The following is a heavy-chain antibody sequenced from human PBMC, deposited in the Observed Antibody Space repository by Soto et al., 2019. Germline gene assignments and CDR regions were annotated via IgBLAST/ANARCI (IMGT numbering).Heavy chain of an antibody. CDR3: ARDLWGYCGTDCYPLDV. D-gene: IGHD2-21*02. J-gene: IGHJ6*02. Sequence: SETLSLTCTVSGGSISGYYWSWIRQPPGKGLEWIGYMYNTGSTVYNPSYKSRVTISVDTSKNQFFLNLNSVTAADTAVYYCARDLWGYCGTDCYPLDVWGQGTTVT. CDR2: MYNTGST. V-gene: IGHV4-59*01. CDR1: GGSISGYY.